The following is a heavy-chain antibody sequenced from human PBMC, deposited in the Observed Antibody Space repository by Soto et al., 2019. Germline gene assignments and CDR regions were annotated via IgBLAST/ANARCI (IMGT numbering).Heavy chain of an antibody. J-gene: IGHJ3*02. CDR1: GGTFSSYA. CDR3: ARAGSRIAAAGFDAFDI. CDR2: IIPIFGTA. Sequence: SVKVSCKASGGTFSSYAISWVRQAPGQGLEWMGGIIPIFGTANYAQKFQGRVTITADESTSTAYMELSSLRSEDTAVYYCARAGSRIAAAGFDAFDIWGQGTMVTVSS. D-gene: IGHD6-13*01. V-gene: IGHV1-69*13.